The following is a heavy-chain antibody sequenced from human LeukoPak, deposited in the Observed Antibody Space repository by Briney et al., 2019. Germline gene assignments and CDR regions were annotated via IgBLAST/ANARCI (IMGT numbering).Heavy chain of an antibody. CDR1: GGSISGYY. V-gene: IGHV4-59*01. CDR2: IYYSGST. D-gene: IGHD2-15*01. Sequence: PSETLSLTCTVSGGSISGYYWSWIRQPPGKGLEYLGYIYYSGSTNYNPSLKSRVTISVDTSKNQFSLKLSSVTAADTAVYYCARTPPCSGGSCYHFDYWGQGTLVTVSS. J-gene: IGHJ4*02. CDR3: ARTPPCSGGSCYHFDY.